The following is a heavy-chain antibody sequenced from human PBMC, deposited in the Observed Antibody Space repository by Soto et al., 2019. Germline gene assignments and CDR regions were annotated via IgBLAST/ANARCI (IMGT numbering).Heavy chain of an antibody. CDR1: GFTFSSYA. CDR3: AKRYDYYYYGMDV. V-gene: IGHV3-23*01. CDR2: ISGSGGST. D-gene: IGHD1-1*01. J-gene: IGHJ6*02. Sequence: GGSLRLSCAASGFTFSSYAMSWVRQAPGKGLEWVSAISGSGGSTYYADSVKGRFTISRDNSKNMLYLQMNSLRAEDTAVYYCAKRYDYYYYGMDVWGQGTTVTVSS.